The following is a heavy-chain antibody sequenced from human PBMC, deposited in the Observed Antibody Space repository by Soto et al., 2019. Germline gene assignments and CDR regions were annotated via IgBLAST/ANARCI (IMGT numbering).Heavy chain of an antibody. Sequence: GASVKVSCKPSGYTFITYGISRVRQAPGQGLEWMGWISVYNGNTKYGQKFQGRVTMTTDTSTNTAYMELRSLRSDDTAVYYCARDSLAARPGWFDPWGQGTLVTVSS. D-gene: IGHD6-6*01. CDR2: ISVYNGNT. V-gene: IGHV1-18*01. CDR3: ARDSLAARPGWFDP. J-gene: IGHJ5*02. CDR1: GYTFITYG.